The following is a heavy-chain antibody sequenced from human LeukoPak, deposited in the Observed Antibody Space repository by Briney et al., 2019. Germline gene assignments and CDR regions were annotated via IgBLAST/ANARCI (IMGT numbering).Heavy chain of an antibody. CDR2: IYYSGST. V-gene: IGHV4-59*01. Sequence: SETLSLTCTVSGGSISSYYWSWIRQPPGKALEWIGYIYYSGSTNYNPSLKSRVTISVDTSKNQLSLKLSSVTAADTAVYYCARSTYDTSNYFDYWGQGTLVTVSS. CDR3: ARSTYDTSNYFDY. D-gene: IGHD3-22*01. J-gene: IGHJ4*02. CDR1: GGSISSYY.